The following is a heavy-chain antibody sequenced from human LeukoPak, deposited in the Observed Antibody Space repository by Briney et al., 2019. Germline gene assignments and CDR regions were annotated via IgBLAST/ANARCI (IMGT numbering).Heavy chain of an antibody. Sequence: GGSLRLSCAASGFTFSSYWMSWVRQAPGKGLEWVATIKNDGSEKNYVDSVKGRFTISRDNAKNSLYLQMSGLRAEDTAVYFCATADWFSLDFWGQRTLVTVSS. V-gene: IGHV3-7*04. CDR2: IKNDGSEK. CDR3: ATADWFSLDF. J-gene: IGHJ4*02. CDR1: GFTFSSYW. D-gene: IGHD3-9*01.